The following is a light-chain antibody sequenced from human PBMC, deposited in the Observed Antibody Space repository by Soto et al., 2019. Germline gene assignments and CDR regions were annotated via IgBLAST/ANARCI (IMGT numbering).Light chain of an antibody. CDR3: QQYNSHS. J-gene: IGKJ4*01. CDR2: DAS. CDR1: QNIFTW. V-gene: IGKV1-5*01. Sequence: DIQMTQSPSTLSASVGDTVTITCRASQNIFTWLAWYHHKPGKAPKLLMYDASILESGVPSRFSGSGSVTDFTLTISSLQSDDFETYYCQQYNSHSFGGGTKVQIK.